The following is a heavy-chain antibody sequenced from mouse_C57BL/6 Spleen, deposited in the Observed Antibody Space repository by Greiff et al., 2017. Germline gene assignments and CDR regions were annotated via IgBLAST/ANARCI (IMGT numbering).Heavy chain of an antibody. V-gene: IGHV1-80*01. D-gene: IGHD1-1*01. CDR2: IYPGDGDT. Sequence: QVQLQQSGAELVKPGASVKISCKASGYAFSSYWMNWVKQRPGKGLERIGQIYPGDGDTNYNGKFKGKATLTADKSSSAAYMQLSSLTSEDSAVYFCARLPDYGSSYGYFGVWGTGGTVTVTS. J-gene: IGHJ1*03. CDR1: GYAFSSYW. CDR3: ARLPDYGSSYGYFGV.